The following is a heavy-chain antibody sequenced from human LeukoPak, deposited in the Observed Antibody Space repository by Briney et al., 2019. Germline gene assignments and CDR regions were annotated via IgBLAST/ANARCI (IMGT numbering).Heavy chain of an antibody. CDR2: IYTNGST. CDR1: GGSISSYY. Sequence: SETLSLTCTVSGGSISSYYWSWIRQPAGKGLEWIGRIYTNGSTNYNPSLKSRVTMSVDTSKNQFSLKLSSVTAADTAVYYCASSKYSSSWFDYWGQGTLVTVSS. V-gene: IGHV4-4*07. CDR3: ASSKYSSSWFDY. J-gene: IGHJ4*02. D-gene: IGHD6-13*01.